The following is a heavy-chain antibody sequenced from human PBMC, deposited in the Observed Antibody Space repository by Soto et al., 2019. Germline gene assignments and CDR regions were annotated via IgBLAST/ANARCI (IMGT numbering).Heavy chain of an antibody. CDR1: GDTFTSDDYY. CDR2: IKPTGGST. Sequence: ASVKVSCKASGDTFTSDDYYIHWVRQAPGQGLEWMGMIKPTGGSTSFAQRFQGRVTMTRDTSTSTVYMELSSLKSEDTAVYYCENGQWPPSRNYFWGQGTLVTVSS. CDR3: ENGQWPPSRNYF. D-gene: IGHD6-19*01. V-gene: IGHV1-46*01. J-gene: IGHJ4*02.